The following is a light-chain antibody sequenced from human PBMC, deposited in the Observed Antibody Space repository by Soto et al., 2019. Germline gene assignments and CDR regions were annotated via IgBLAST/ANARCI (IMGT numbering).Light chain of an antibody. Sequence: QSVLTQPPSASGTPGQRVTISCSGSSSNIGSKTVNWYQQLPGTAPQLLIYSNYQRPSGVPDRFSGSKSGTSASLAISGLQYEDEADYYCSAWEASLNGYVFGTGTKVTVL. CDR3: SAWEASLNGYV. V-gene: IGLV1-44*01. CDR1: SSNIGSKT. CDR2: SNY. J-gene: IGLJ1*01.